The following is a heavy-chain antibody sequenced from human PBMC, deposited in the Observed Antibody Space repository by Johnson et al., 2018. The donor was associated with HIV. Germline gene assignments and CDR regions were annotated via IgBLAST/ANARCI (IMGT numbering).Heavy chain of an antibody. D-gene: IGHD6-19*01. CDR3: ARGNGLHSSGDDAFDI. V-gene: IGHV3-11*04. CDR2: ISSSGSTI. Sequence: VQLVESGGGLVKPGGSLRLSCAASGFTFSDYYMRWIRQAPGKGLEWVSYISSSGSTIYYADSVKGRFTISRDNAKNTLHLQMNSLKTEDTAVYYCARGNGLHSSGDDAFDIWGQGTMVTVSS. CDR1: GFTFSDYY. J-gene: IGHJ3*02.